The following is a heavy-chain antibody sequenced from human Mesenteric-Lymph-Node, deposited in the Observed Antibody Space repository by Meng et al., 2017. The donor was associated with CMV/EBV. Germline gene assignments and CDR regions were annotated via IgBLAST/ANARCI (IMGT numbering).Heavy chain of an antibody. CDR1: GDIVASNRAA. D-gene: IGHD3-16*01. V-gene: IGHV6-1*01. CDR3: ARDRGGLGY. CDR2: TYYRSKWYN. Sequence: AISGDIVASNRAAWNWTRQATSRGLEWLGRTYYRSKWYNDYAVSVKSRITINPATSKNQFSLQLNSVTPEDTAVYYCARDRGGLGYWGQGTLVTVSS. J-gene: IGHJ4*02.